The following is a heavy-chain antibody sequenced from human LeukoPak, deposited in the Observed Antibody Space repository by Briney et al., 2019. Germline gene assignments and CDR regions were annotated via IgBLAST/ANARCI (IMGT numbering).Heavy chain of an antibody. Sequence: GGSLRLSCAASGFTFSNAWMSWVRQAPGKGLEWVGRIKSKTDGGTTDYAAPVKGRFTISRDDSKNTLYLQMNSLKTEDTAAYYCTTDSIHSGSYYWGQGTLVTVSS. J-gene: IGHJ4*02. CDR2: IKSKTDGGTT. CDR1: GFTFSNAW. V-gene: IGHV3-15*01. D-gene: IGHD1-26*01. CDR3: TTDSIHSGSYY.